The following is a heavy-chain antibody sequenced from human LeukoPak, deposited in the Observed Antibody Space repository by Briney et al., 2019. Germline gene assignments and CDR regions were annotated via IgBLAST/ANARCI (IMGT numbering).Heavy chain of an antibody. CDR2: ISSSSSTI. CDR3: ARVVGGTYYYDSSAFY. D-gene: IGHD3-22*01. Sequence: GGSLRLSCAASGFTFSSYSMNWVRQAPGTGLEWVSYISSSSSTIYYADSVKGRFTISRDNAKNSLYLQMNSLRADDTAVYYCARVVGGTYYYDSSAFYWGQGALVTVSS. J-gene: IGHJ4*02. CDR1: GFTFSSYS. V-gene: IGHV3-48*01.